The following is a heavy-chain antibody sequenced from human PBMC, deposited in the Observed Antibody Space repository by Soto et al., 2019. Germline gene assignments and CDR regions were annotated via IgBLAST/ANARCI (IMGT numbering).Heavy chain of an antibody. CDR1: GGTFSSYA. CDR2: IIPIPGTA. J-gene: IGHJ6*02. Sequence: QVQLVQSGAEVKKPGSSGKFSCKASGGTFSSYAISWVRQAPGQGLEWMGGIIPIPGTANYAQKFQGRVTITADESTSTAYMELSSLRSEDTAVYYCARSQGSSTSLEIYYYYYYGMDVWGQGTTVTVSS. V-gene: IGHV1-69*01. D-gene: IGHD2-2*01. CDR3: ARSQGSSTSLEIYYYYYYGMDV.